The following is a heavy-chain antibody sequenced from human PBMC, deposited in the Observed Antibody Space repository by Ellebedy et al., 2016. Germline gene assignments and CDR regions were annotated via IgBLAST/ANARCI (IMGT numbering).Heavy chain of an antibody. J-gene: IGHJ3*02. CDR2: INPNSGGT. Sequence: ASVKVSXXASGYTFTGYYMHWVRQAPGQGLEWMGWINPNSGGTNYAQKFQGRVTMTRDTSISTAYMELSRLRSDDTAVYYCARDSLTYHDAFDIWGQGTMVTVSS. D-gene: IGHD2-2*01. CDR3: ARDSLTYHDAFDI. CDR1: GYTFTGYY. V-gene: IGHV1-2*02.